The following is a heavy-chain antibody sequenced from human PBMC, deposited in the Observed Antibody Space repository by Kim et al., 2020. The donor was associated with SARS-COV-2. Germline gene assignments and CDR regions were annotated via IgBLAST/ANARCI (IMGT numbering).Heavy chain of an antibody. CDR3: ARAPKHSYSPSAMDG. V-gene: IGHV4-59*13. CDR2: IYHTGST. CDR1: GGSISGDY. Sequence: SETLSLTCTVSGGSISGDYWSWIRQTPGKGLEYLGYIYHTGSTTYNPSLKSRLTVSVDTSKNEFSLKLESVTAEDTATYYCARAPKHSYSPSAMDGWGQG. D-gene: IGHD3-16*01. J-gene: IGHJ6*02.